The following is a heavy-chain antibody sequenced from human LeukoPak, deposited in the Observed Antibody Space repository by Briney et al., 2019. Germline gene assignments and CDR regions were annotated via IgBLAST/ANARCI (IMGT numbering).Heavy chain of an antibody. Sequence: SETLSLTCTVSGGSISSYYWSWIRQPPGKGLEWIGYIYYSGSTNYNPSLKSRVTISVDTSKNQFSLKLSSVTAADTAVYYCARAAAGYFDYWGQGTLVTVSS. D-gene: IGHD6-13*01. CDR1: GGSISSYY. CDR2: IYYSGST. V-gene: IGHV4-59*01. CDR3: ARAAAGYFDY. J-gene: IGHJ4*02.